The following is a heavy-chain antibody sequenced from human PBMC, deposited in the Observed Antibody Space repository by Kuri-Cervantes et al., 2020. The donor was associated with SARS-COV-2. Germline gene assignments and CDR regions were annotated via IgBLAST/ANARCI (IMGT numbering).Heavy chain of an antibody. CDR1: GFTVNSNY. Sequence: GESLKISCAASGFTVNSNYMSWVRQAPGKGLEWVSVIYSSGSTNYADSVKGRFTISRDNFKSTLYLQMSSLRAEDTAVYYCARGRGPGDSWSGLNWFDPWGQGTLVTVSS. V-gene: IGHV3-53*01. CDR3: ARGRGPGDSWSGLNWFDP. D-gene: IGHD3-3*01. CDR2: IYSSGST. J-gene: IGHJ5*02.